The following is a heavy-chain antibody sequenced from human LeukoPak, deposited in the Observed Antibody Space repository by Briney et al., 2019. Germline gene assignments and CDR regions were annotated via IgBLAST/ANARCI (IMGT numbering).Heavy chain of an antibody. CDR3: ARSRGSSSWFRVAYYDIGY. D-gene: IGHD6-13*01. CDR2: MNPNSGNT. CDR1: GYTFTSYD. J-gene: IGHJ4*02. Sequence: GASVKVSCKASGYTFTSYDINWVRQAPGQGLEWMGWMNPNSGNTGYAQKFQGRVTMTRNTSISTAYMELSSLRSEDTAVYYCARSRGSSSWFRVAYYDIGYWGQGTRVTVSS. V-gene: IGHV1-8*01.